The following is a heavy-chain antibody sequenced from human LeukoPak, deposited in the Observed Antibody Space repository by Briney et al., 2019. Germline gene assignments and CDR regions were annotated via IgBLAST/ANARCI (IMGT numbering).Heavy chain of an antibody. Sequence: PSQTLSLTCAVSGGSISSGGYSWSWIRQPPGKGLEWIGYIYHSGSTYCNPSLKSRVTISVDRSKNQFSLKLSSVTAADTAVYYCARGGVATIPYYYYGMDVWGQGTTVTVSS. CDR3: ARGGVATIPYYYYGMDV. CDR1: GGSISSGGYS. V-gene: IGHV4-30-2*01. D-gene: IGHD5-12*01. J-gene: IGHJ6*02. CDR2: IYHSGST.